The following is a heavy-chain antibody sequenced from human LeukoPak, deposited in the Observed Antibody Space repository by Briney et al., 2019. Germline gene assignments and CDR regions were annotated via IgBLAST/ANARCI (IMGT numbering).Heavy chain of an antibody. J-gene: IGHJ4*02. CDR3: ARDRLEAVAGDDYLDY. CDR2: IWYGGSTK. Sequence: GGSLRLSCAASGFTFSNYGMHGVRQAPGKGLEWMALIWYGGSTKFYADSVKGRFTISRDDSKNTVYLQMNSLRAEDTAVYYCARDRLEAVAGDDYLDYWGQGTLVTVSS. V-gene: IGHV3-33*01. CDR1: GFTFSNYG. D-gene: IGHD6-19*01.